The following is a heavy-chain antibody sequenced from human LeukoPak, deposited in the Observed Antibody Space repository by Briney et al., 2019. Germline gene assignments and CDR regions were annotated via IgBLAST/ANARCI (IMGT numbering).Heavy chain of an antibody. J-gene: IGHJ4*02. V-gene: IGHV3-7*01. D-gene: IGHD1-7*01. CDR1: GFTVSSYG. CDR3: ARVRNYGGY. CDR2: IKQDGSEK. Sequence: RGSLRLACAASGFTVSSYGIGWVRQAPGNGMGLVANIKQDGSEKYYVDSVKGRFTISRDNAKNSLYLQMNSLRAEDTAVYYGARVRNYGGYWGQGTLVTVSS.